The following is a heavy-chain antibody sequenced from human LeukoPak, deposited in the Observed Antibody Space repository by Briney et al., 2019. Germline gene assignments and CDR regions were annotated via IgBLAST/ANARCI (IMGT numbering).Heavy chain of an antibody. D-gene: IGHD5-12*01. CDR1: GFTFSSYG. J-gene: IGHJ4*02. V-gene: IGHV3-30*18. Sequence: GGSLRLSCAASGFTFSSYGMHWVRQAPGKGLGWVAVISYDGSNKYYADSVKGRFTISRDNSKNTLYLQMNSLRAEDTAVYYWAKDSGYSGYDSSPSAPDYCGQGTLVTVSS. CDR3: AKDSGYSGYDSSPSAPDY. CDR2: ISYDGSNK.